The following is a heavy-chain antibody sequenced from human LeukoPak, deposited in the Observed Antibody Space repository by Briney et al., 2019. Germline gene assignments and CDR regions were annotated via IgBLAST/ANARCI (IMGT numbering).Heavy chain of an antibody. CDR1: GGSFSSYY. J-gene: IGHJ4*02. CDR2: INHSGST. D-gene: IGHD2-15*01. Sequence: PSETLSLTCAAYGGSFSSYYWSWIRQPPGKGLEWIGEINHSGSTNYNPSLKSRVTISVDTSKNQFSLMLSSVTAADTAVYYCARALRYCSGGSCYSYYFDYWGQGTLVTVSS. CDR3: ARALRYCSGGSCYSYYFDY. V-gene: IGHV4-34*01.